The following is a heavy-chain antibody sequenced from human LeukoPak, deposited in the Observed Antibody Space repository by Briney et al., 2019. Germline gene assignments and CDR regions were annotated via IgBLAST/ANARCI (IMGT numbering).Heavy chain of an antibody. D-gene: IGHD3-9*01. CDR1: GFTFSSHA. CDR3: ARLSLGRGRYDMDV. J-gene: IGHJ6*03. V-gene: IGHV3-64*01. Sequence: PGGSLRLSCAVSGFTFSSHAMHWVRQAPGKGLEYVSAINSGGGSTYYANSVKGRFTISRDNSKNTLYLQMGSVRVEDMAIYYCARLSLGRGRYDMDVWGKGTTVTIFS. CDR2: INSGGGST.